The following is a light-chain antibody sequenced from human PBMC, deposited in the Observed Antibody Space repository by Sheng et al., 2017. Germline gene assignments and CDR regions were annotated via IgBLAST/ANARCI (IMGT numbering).Light chain of an antibody. CDR2: AVS. CDR1: QDVGTY. CDR3: QQYDSYSLLT. J-gene: IGKJ4*01. Sequence: DIQMTQSPSSVSASVGDRVTITCRASQDVGTYLAWYQQAPGKAPNLLISAVSTLQSGVPARFSGSGSGTEFTLTISSLHPEDFTTYYCQQYDSYSLLTFGGGTKVELK. V-gene: IGKV1D-16*01.